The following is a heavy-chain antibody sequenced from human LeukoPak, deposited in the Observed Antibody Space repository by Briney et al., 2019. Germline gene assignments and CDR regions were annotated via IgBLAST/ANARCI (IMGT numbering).Heavy chain of an antibody. V-gene: IGHV1-24*01. D-gene: IGHD3-10*01. CDR1: GYTFTGYY. J-gene: IGHJ4*02. CDR3: ATEDYGSGNHAM. Sequence: GASVKVSCKASGYTFTGYYMHWVRQAPGKGLEWMGGFDPEDGETIYAQKFQGRVTMTEDTSTDTAYMELSCLRSEDTAVYYCATEDYGSGNHAMWGQGTLVTVSS. CDR2: FDPEDGET.